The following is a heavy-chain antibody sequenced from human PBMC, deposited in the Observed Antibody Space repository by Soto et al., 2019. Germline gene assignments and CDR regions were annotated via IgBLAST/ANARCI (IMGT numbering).Heavy chain of an antibody. D-gene: IGHD2-2*01. J-gene: IGHJ4*02. CDR2: ISSSGGSV. CDR3: ARGRSINASIDY. CDR1: GFTFSTYS. V-gene: IGHV3-21*01. Sequence: EVQLVESGGGLVKPGGSLRLSCAASGFTFSTYSMNWFRQAPGKGLEWVSSISSSGGSVSYAKSVKGRFSISRDNAKNSLYLQMDSLIAEDTAVYYCARGRSINASIDYWGQGTRVTVSS.